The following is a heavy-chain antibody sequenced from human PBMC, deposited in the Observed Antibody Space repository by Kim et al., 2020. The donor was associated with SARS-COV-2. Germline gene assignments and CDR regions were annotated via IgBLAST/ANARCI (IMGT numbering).Heavy chain of an antibody. CDR1: GYTLTELS. V-gene: IGHV1-24*01. D-gene: IGHD1-26*01. Sequence: ASVKVSCKVSGYTLTELSMHWVRQAPGKGLEWMGGFDPEDGETIYAQKFQGRVTMTEDTSTDTAYMELSSLRSEDTAVYYCATGGGSYFQYNWFDPWGQGTLVTVSS. CDR2: FDPEDGET. J-gene: IGHJ5*02. CDR3: ATGGGSYFQYNWFDP.